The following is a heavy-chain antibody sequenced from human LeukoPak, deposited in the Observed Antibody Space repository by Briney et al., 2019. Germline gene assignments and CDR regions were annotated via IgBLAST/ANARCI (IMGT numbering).Heavy chain of an antibody. CDR1: GYTFTGYY. Sequence: ASVKVSCKASGYTFTGYYMHWVRQAPGQGLEWMGWINPNSGGTNYAQKFQGRVTTTRDTSISTAYMELSRLRSDDTAVYYCARVTPDTAAAGPALDYWGQGTLVTVSS. V-gene: IGHV1-2*02. CDR2: INPNSGGT. J-gene: IGHJ4*02. CDR3: ARVTPDTAAAGPALDY. D-gene: IGHD6-13*01.